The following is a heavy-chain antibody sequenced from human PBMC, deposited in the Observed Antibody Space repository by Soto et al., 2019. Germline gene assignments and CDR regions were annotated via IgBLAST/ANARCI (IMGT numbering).Heavy chain of an antibody. CDR3: ATSSDTGFDP. Sequence: QLQLVQSAAEVKKPGASVRVSCKAYGYPFIKYGISWIRQAPEQGLEWMGWIKVDSGYTNYAQKFQGRVTMTADTSSDTAFIELRSLRLDDTAVYFCATSSDTGFDPCGQGTLVSVSS. D-gene: IGHD3-9*01. CDR2: IKVDSGYT. J-gene: IGHJ5*02. V-gene: IGHV1-18*04. CDR1: GYPFIKYG.